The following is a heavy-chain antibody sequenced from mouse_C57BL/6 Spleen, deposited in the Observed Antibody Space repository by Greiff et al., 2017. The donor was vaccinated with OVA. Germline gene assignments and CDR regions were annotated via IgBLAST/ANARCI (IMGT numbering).Heavy chain of an antibody. J-gene: IGHJ1*03. CDR1: GYTFTDYY. Sequence: EVQLQQSGPVLVKPGASVKMSCKASGYTFTDYYMNWVKQSHGKSLEWIGVINPYNGGTSYNQKFKGKATLTVDKSSSTAYMELNSLTSEDSAVYYCARRVGSSHWYFDVWGTGTTVTVSS. V-gene: IGHV1-19*01. CDR3: ARRVGSSHWYFDV. CDR2: INPYNGGT. D-gene: IGHD1-1*01.